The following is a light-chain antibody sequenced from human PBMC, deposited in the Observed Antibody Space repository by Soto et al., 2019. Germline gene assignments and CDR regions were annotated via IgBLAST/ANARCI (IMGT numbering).Light chain of an antibody. J-gene: IGKJ1*01. V-gene: IGKV3D-15*01. Sequence: EIVMTQSPATLSVSPGERATLSCRASQSVSSNLAWYQQKPGQAPRLLIYGISTRATGVPDRFSGSGSGTDFTLTISRLEPEDFAVYYCQQLTDWPPQWTFGQGPRWIS. CDR1: QSVSSN. CDR2: GIS. CDR3: QQLTDWPPQWT.